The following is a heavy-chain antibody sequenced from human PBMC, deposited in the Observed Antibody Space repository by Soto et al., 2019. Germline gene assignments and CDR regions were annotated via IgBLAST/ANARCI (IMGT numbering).Heavy chain of an antibody. CDR2: IWYDGSKK. CDR3: ARDLLELEYYDSSGYNFSFDY. CDR1: GFTFSSYG. D-gene: IGHD3-22*01. Sequence: QVQLVESGGGVVQPGRSLRLSCAASGFTFSSYGMHWVRQAPGKGLEWVAVIWYDGSKKYYADSVKGRFTISRDNSKNTLYLHMNLLKAEDTAVYYCARDLLELEYYDSSGYNFSFDYWGQGTLVTVAS. J-gene: IGHJ4*02. V-gene: IGHV3-33*01.